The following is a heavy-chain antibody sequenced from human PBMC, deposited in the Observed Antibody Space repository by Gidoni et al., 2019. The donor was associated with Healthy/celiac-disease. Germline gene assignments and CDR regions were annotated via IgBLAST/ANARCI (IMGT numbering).Heavy chain of an antibody. J-gene: IGHJ4*02. V-gene: IGHV4-39*01. CDR2: IYYSGST. D-gene: IGHD4-4*01. CDR1: GGSLSSSSYY. Sequence: QLQLQESGPGLVKPSETLSLTCTVSGGSLSSSSYYWGWIRQPPGKGLEWIGSIYYSGSTYYNPSLKSRVTISVDTSKNQFSLKLSSVTAADTAVYYCARRHDYSNYVDYWGQGTLVTVSS. CDR3: ARRHDYSNYVDY.